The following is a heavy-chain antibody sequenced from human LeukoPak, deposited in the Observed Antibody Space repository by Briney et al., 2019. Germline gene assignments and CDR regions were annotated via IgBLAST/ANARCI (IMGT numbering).Heavy chain of an antibody. Sequence: SVKVSCKASGGTFSSYAISWVRQAPGQGLEWMGRIIPILGIANYAQRFQGRVTITADKSTSTAYMELSSLRSEDTAVYYCARDGRAQGRLVENYWGQGTLVTVSS. V-gene: IGHV1-69*04. CDR2: IIPILGIA. J-gene: IGHJ4*02. CDR1: GGTFSSYA. D-gene: IGHD1-26*01. CDR3: ARDGRAQGRLVENY.